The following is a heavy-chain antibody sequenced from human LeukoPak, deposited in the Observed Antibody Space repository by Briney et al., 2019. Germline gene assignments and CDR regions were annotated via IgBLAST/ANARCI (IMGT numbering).Heavy chain of an antibody. J-gene: IGHJ5*02. V-gene: IGHV3-23*01. D-gene: IGHD3-10*01. CDR3: AKPGSSEWFGELSS. CDR1: GFTFSSYA. CDR2: ISGSGGST. Sequence: PGGSLRLSCAASGFTFSSYAMSWVRQAPGKGLEWVSAISGSGGSTYYADSVKGRFIISRDNSKNTLYLQMNSLRAEDTAVYYCAKPGSSEWFGELSSWGQGTLVTVSS.